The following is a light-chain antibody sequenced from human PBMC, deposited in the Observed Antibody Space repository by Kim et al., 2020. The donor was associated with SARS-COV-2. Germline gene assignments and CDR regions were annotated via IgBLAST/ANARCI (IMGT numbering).Light chain of an antibody. CDR1: QSVSSSY. Sequence: PGEGATPSCRASQSVSSSYLAWYQQKPGHAPRLLIYGASSRATGIPDSFSGSGSGTDFTLTISRLEPEDFAVYYCQQYGSSPPYTFGQGTQLEI. CDR2: GAS. V-gene: IGKV3-20*01. CDR3: QQYGSSPPYT. J-gene: IGKJ2*01.